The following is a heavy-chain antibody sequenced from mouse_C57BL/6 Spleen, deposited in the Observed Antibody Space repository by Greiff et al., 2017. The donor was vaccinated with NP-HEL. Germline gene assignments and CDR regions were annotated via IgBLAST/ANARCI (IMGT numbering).Heavy chain of an antibody. D-gene: IGHD2-1*01. V-gene: IGHV1-69*01. CDR3: ARVYGNDAMDY. J-gene: IGHJ4*01. Sequence: QVHVKQPGAELVMPGASVKLSCKASGYTFTSYWMHWVKQRPGQGLEWIGEIDPSDSYTNYNQKFKGKSTLTVDKSSSTAYMQLSSLTSEDSAVYYCARVYGNDAMDYWGQGTSVTVSS. CDR2: IDPSDSYT. CDR1: GYTFTSYW.